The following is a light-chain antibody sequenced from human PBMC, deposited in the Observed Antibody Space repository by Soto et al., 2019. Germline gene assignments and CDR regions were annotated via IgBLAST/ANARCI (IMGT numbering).Light chain of an antibody. CDR2: DTS. CDR3: QQCGYYFT. J-gene: IGKJ5*01. Sequence: EIVLTQSPATLSLSAGERATLSCRASQSDGNCFAWYQQKPGQAPRLLIYDTSNRATGIPARFSGSGSGTDFTLTISSLEPEDFAVYYCQQCGYYFTFGQGTRLEIK. V-gene: IGKV3-11*01. CDR1: QSDGNC.